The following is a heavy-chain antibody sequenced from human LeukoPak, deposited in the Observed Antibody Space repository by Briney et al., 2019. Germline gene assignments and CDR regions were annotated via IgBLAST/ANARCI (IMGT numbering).Heavy chain of an antibody. CDR3: ARDVSYYYDSSGYYGIDY. D-gene: IGHD3-22*01. CDR2: IRYDGSNK. V-gene: IGHV3-30*02. Sequence: GGSLRVSCVASGFSFSAYGMHWVRQAPGKGLQWVSFIRYDGSNKYYADSVKGGFTISRDNAKNSLYLQMTSLRAEDTAVYYCARDVSYYYDSSGYYGIDYWGQGTLVTVSS. CDR1: GFSFSAYG. J-gene: IGHJ4*02.